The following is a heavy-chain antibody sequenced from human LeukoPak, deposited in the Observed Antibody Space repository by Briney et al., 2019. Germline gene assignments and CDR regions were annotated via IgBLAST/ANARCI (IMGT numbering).Heavy chain of an antibody. CDR3: TRAPGLFDY. J-gene: IGHJ4*02. CDR2: IYHSGLS. V-gene: IGHV4-30-4*01. D-gene: IGHD3-10*02. CDR1: GGSISRCDYH. Sequence: SQTLSFTCTVSGGSISRCDYHGPWIRQHPGKGLECIGYIYHSGLSYYNPSLKNRISISIDTSRNQFSLKLTSMTAAHTAVYYCTRAPGLFDYWGPGLLVTVSS.